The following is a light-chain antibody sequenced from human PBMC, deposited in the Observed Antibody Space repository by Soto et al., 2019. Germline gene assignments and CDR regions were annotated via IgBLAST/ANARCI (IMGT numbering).Light chain of an antibody. J-gene: IGKJ5*01. Sequence: DIEFTHSPSFLSASVGDRGTITCRASQDISTALAWYQQKPRKATKLMIYATSSLHSGVPSRFSGSGFGTDFILTISSLQTEDFATYYCQQNYSPHPITFGQGTRLEIK. CDR3: QQNYSPHPIT. CDR2: ATS. CDR1: QDISTA. V-gene: IGKV1-39*01.